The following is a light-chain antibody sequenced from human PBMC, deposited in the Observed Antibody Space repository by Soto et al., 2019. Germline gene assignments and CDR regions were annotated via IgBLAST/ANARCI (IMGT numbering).Light chain of an antibody. CDR1: QSISST. V-gene: IGKV3-15*01. J-gene: IGKJ1*01. Sequence: DIVMTQSPSTLSVSVGERATLSCRASQSISSTLAWYQQKLGQAPSLLIYDASSWATGIPARFSGSGFGTEFTLTITSLQSADFAPYYCHQYRDLSNTFGQGTKV. CDR2: DAS. CDR3: HQYRDLSNT.